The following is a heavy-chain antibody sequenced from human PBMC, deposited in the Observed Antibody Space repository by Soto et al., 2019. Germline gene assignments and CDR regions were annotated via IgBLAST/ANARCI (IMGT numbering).Heavy chain of an antibody. CDR3: ARIRLTIFGVGIIPDAFDI. V-gene: IGHV4-30-4*01. D-gene: IGHD3-3*01. Sequence: QVQLQESGPGLVKPSQTLSITCTVSGGSIRSGDYYWSWIRQPPGKGLEWVGDIYYSGTTYYDPSLKSRVIISLDTSKSQFSVKLLAVTAADTAVYYCARIRLTIFGVGIIPDAFDIWGQGTLVTVSS. CDR2: IYYSGTT. CDR1: GGSIRSGDYY. J-gene: IGHJ3*02.